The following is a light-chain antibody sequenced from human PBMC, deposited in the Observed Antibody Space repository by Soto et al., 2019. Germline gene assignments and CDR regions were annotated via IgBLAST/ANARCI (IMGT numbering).Light chain of an antibody. CDR2: AAS. CDR1: QDMRNY. J-gene: IGKJ3*01. Sequence: DIQMTQSPSSLSAAVLDRVTITCRASQDMRNYLAWYQQKPGKVPKLLIYAASTLQSGVPSRFSGSGSGTDFTLTISSLQPEDVATYYCQEYNSAPSFGPGTKVDIK. V-gene: IGKV1-27*01. CDR3: QEYNSAPS.